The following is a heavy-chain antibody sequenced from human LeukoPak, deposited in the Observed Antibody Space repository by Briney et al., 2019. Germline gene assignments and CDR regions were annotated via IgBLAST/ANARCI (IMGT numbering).Heavy chain of an antibody. CDR1: GFIFSSNY. CDR3: ARDGYSGYDLLPYYFDY. V-gene: IGHV3-30-3*01. CDR2: ISYDGSNK. D-gene: IGHD5-12*01. Sequence: PGGSLRLSCAASGFIFSSNYMSWVRQAPGKGLEWVAVISYDGSNKYYADSVKGRFTIPRDNSKNTLYLQMNSLRAEDTAVYYCARDGYSGYDLLPYYFDYWGQGTLVTVSS. J-gene: IGHJ4*02.